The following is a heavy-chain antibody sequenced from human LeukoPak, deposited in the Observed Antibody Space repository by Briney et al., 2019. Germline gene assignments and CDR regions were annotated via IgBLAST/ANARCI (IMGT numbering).Heavy chain of an antibody. J-gene: IGHJ4*02. CDR1: GYTFTNYA. CDR2: INPNSGGT. V-gene: IGHV1-2*02. D-gene: IGHD3-10*01. CDR3: TRDSTWFGELLRI. Sequence: ASVKVSCKASGYTFTNYAMNWVRQAPGQGLEWMGWINPNSGGTNYAQKFQGRVTMTRDTSISTAYMELSRLRSDDTAVYYCTRDSTWFGELLRIWGQGTLVTVSS.